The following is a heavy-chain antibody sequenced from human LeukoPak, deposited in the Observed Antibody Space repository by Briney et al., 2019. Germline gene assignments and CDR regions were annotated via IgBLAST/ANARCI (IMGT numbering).Heavy chain of an antibody. D-gene: IGHD6-13*01. V-gene: IGHV3-21*01. J-gene: IGHJ4*02. CDR2: ISSSSSYM. Sequence: PGGSLRLSCAASGFTFSSYSMNWVRQAPGKGLEWVSSISSSSSYMYYADSVKGRFTISRDNAKNSLYLQMNSLRAEDTAVYYCARALSSSWYLWGQGTLVTVSS. CDR3: ARALSSSWYL. CDR1: GFTFSSYS.